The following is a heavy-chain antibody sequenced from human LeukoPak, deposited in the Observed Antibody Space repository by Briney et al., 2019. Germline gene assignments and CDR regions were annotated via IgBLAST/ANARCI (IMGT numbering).Heavy chain of an antibody. D-gene: IGHD3-16*01. J-gene: IGHJ4*02. CDR2: ISSGSDTI. V-gene: IGHV3-48*02. CDR3: AREGANFDY. CDR1: GFXFSSYS. Sequence: PGGSLRLSCAASGFXFSSYSMNWVRQAPGKGLEWVSYISSGSDTIYYADSVNGRCTISRDNAKKSLYLQMNSLRDEDTAYYYCAREGANFDYWGQGTLVTVSS.